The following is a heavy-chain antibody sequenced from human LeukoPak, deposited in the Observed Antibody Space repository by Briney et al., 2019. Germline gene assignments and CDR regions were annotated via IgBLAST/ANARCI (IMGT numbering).Heavy chain of an antibody. D-gene: IGHD3-9*01. CDR2: IYYSGST. CDR3: ASFQYYDILTGYFDGYYFDY. J-gene: IGHJ4*02. CDR1: GGSISSSSYY. Sequence: SETLSLTCTVSGGSISSSSYYWGWIRQPPGKGLEWNRRIYYSGSTYYNPSLKSRVTISVDTSKNQFSLKLSSVTAADTAVYFCASFQYYDILTGYFDGYYFDYWGQGTLVTVSS. V-gene: IGHV4-39*07.